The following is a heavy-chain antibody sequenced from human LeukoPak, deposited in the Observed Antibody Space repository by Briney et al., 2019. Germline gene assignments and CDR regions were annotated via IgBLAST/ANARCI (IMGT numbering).Heavy chain of an antibody. Sequence: ASVKVSCKASGYTFTGYYMHWVRQAPGQGLEWMGWINPNSGGTNYAQKFQGRVTMTRDTSISTAYMELSRLRSDDTAVYYCARAKGNLRFLEWLLWDYWGQGTLVTVSS. CDR3: ARAKGNLRFLEWLLWDY. V-gene: IGHV1-2*02. J-gene: IGHJ4*02. CDR2: INPNSGGT. CDR1: GYTFTGYY. D-gene: IGHD3-3*01.